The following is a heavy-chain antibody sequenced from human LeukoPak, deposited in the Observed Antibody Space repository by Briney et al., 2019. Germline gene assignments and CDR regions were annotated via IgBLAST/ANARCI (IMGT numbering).Heavy chain of an antibody. V-gene: IGHV3-48*03. J-gene: IGHJ4*02. CDR3: ARELTYGSAKFYFDY. D-gene: IGHD3-10*01. Sequence: AGGSLRLSCAASGFTFSSYAMTWVRQAPGKGLEWVSYISSSGSTIYYADSVKGRFTISRDNAKNSLYLQMNSLRAEDTAVYYCARELTYGSAKFYFDYWGQGTLVTVSS. CDR2: ISSSGSTI. CDR1: GFTFSSYA.